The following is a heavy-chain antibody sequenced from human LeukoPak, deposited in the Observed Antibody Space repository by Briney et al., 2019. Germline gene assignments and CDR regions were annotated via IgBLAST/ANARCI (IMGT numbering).Heavy chain of an antibody. D-gene: IGHD3-10*01. CDR3: AKDIFIYYGSGSYFGY. V-gene: IGHV3-74*01. CDR2: INSDGSST. J-gene: IGHJ4*02. Sequence: GGSLRLSCAASGFTFSSYWMHWVRQAPGKGLVWVSRINSDGSSTSYADSVKGRFTISRDNAKNTLYLQMNSLRAEDTAVYYCAKDIFIYYGSGSYFGYWGQGTLVTVSS. CDR1: GFTFSSYW.